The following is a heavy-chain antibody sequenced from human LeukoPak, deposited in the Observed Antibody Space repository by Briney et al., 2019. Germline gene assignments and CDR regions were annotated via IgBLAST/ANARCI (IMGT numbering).Heavy chain of an antibody. Sequence: SETLSLTCAVYGGSFSGYYWSWIRQPPGKGLEWIGEINHSGSTNYNPSLKSRVTISVDTSKNQFSLKLSSVTAADTAVYYCARSPMVGATSYYFDYWGQGTLVIVSS. J-gene: IGHJ4*02. D-gene: IGHD1-26*01. V-gene: IGHV4-34*01. CDR3: ARSPMVGATSYYFDY. CDR1: GGSFSGYY. CDR2: INHSGST.